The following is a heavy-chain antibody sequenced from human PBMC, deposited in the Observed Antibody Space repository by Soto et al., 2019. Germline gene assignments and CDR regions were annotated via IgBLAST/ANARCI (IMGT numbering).Heavy chain of an antibody. V-gene: IGHV1-69*06. J-gene: IGHJ5*02. D-gene: IGHD2-15*01. CDR3: ARDLGGCSGGSCRHNWFDP. CDR2: IIPMYGTE. CDR1: GGTFSSYV. Sequence: GASVKVSCKASGGTFSSYVISWVRRAPGQGLEWMGGIIPMYGTENYAQKFRDRVTITADTSTSTAYMELSSLRSEDTAVYYCARDLGGCSGGSCRHNWFDPWGQGTLVTVSS.